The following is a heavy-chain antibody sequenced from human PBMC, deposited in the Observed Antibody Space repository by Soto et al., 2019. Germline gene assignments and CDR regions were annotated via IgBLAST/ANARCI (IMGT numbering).Heavy chain of an antibody. CDR3: ATSNWLDP. CDR2: IYYSGST. V-gene: IGHV4-39*01. CDR1: GGSISSRGYY. J-gene: IGHJ5*02. Sequence: QLQLQESGPGLVKPSETLSLTCTVSGGSISSRGYYWGWIRQPTGKGLEWIGTIYYSGSTHYNPSRTCLVTICVDTSQNQFSVQLSSVTAAATAVDSCATSNWLDPWGQGTLVTVPS.